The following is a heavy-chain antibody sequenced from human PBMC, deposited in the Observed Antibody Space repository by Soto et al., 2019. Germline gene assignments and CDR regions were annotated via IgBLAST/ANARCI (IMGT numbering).Heavy chain of an antibody. CDR2: IWYDGSNK. V-gene: IGHV3-33*01. CDR3: AREGTVTLYYYYYMDV. D-gene: IGHD4-17*01. CDR1: GFTFSSYG. J-gene: IGHJ6*03. Sequence: GGSLRLSCAASGFTFSSYGMHWVRQAPGKGLEWVAVIWYDGSNKYYADSVKGRFTISRDNSKNTLYLQMNSLRAEDTAVYYCAREGTVTLYYYYYMDVWGKGTTVTVSS.